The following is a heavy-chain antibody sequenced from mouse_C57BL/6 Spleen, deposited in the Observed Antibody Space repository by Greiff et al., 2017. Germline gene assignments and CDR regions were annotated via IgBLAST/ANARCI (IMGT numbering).Heavy chain of an antibody. J-gene: IGHJ2*01. CDR2: ISNGSSTI. V-gene: IGHV5-17*01. D-gene: IGHD3-2*02. CDR3: AWTRLEEFDY. Sequence: EVKLQESGGGLVKPGGSLKFSCAASGFTFSDYGMHWVRQAPEQGLEWVAYISNGSSTIYYADTVKGRYTISRDKSKNTLFLQLTSLTSEDTAMYYCAWTRLEEFDYWGQGTTLTVSS. CDR1: GFTFSDYG.